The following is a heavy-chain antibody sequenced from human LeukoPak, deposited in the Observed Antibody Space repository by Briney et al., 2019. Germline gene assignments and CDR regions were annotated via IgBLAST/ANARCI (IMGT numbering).Heavy chain of an antibody. CDR3: ARFKGMTGNYVVDY. V-gene: IGHV1-18*01. Sequence: GASVKVSCKASGYTFTSYGISWVRQAPGQGLEWMGWISAYNGNTNYAQKLQGRVTMTTDTSTSTAYMELRSLRSDDTAVYYCARFKGMTGNYVVDYWGQGTLVTVSS. CDR2: ISAYNGNT. D-gene: IGHD1-14*01. CDR1: GYTFTSYG. J-gene: IGHJ4*02.